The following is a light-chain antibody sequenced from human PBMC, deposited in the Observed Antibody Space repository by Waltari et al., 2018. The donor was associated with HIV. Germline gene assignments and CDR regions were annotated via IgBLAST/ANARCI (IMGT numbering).Light chain of an antibody. V-gene: IGKV1-5*03. J-gene: IGKJ2*01. CDR1: HNVGTW. CDR2: KTS. Sequence: DIQMTQSPSTLSASIGDRVSITGRASHNVGTWLAWYQQTPGKAPSLLISKTSTLESGVPTNFSGSGSGTYFTLTISALRPDDFASYCCQKYSSFPITFGQGTKL. CDR3: QKYSSFPIT.